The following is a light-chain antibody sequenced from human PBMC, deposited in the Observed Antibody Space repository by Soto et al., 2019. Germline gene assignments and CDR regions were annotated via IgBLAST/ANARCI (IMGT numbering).Light chain of an antibody. CDR2: GAS. CDR1: QSVSSN. V-gene: IGKV3-15*01. CDR3: QQYNNWPPMYT. Sequence: EIVMTQSPATLSVSPGERATLSCRASQSVSSNLAWYQQKPGQAPRLLIYGASTRATGIPARFSGSGSGTEFTLTISSLQSEDFAVYYCQQYNNWPPMYTLGQGTKRESK. J-gene: IGKJ2*01.